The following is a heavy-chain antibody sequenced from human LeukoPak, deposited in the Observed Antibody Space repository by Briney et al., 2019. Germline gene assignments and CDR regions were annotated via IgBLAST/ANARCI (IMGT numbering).Heavy chain of an antibody. J-gene: IGHJ4*02. CDR2: ISYDGSNK. CDR3: AREGVEYQPTTQLH. D-gene: IGHD2-2*01. V-gene: IGHV3-30-3*01. CDR1: GFTFSSYA. Sequence: GGSLRLSCAASGFTFSSYAMHWVRQAPGKGLEWVAVISYDGSNKYYADSVKGRFTISRDNSKNTLYLQMNSLRAGDTAVYYCAREGVEYQPTTQLHWGQGTLVTVSS.